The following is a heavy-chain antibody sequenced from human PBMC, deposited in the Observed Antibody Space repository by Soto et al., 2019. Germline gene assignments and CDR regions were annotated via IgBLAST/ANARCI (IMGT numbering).Heavy chain of an antibody. CDR3: AREGGYCSGGSCSKTFDY. Sequence: QVQLVQSGAEVKKPGSSVKVSCKASGGTFSSYAISWVRQAPGQGLEWMGGIIPIFGTANYAQKFQGRVTITADESTSTAYMELSSLRSEDTAVYYCAREGGYCSGGSCSKTFDYLGQGTLVTVSS. V-gene: IGHV1-69*01. CDR1: GGTFSSYA. J-gene: IGHJ4*02. CDR2: IIPIFGTA. D-gene: IGHD2-15*01.